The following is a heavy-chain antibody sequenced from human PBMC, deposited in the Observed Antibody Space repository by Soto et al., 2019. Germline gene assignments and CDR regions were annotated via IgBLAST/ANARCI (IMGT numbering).Heavy chain of an antibody. J-gene: IGHJ5*02. CDR2: ISGSGDNT. Sequence: GGSLRLSCKASGFSFSDYAMTWVRQAPGKGLEWVSVISGSGDNTFYAASVKGRFAIPRDNSKNVLYLQMNSLSADDAAVYYCARVGPWVPYYYDSSPYTFENWFDPWGQGTLVTVSS. CDR3: ARVGPWVPYYYDSSPYTFENWFDP. D-gene: IGHD3-22*01. V-gene: IGHV3-23*01. CDR1: GFSFSDYA.